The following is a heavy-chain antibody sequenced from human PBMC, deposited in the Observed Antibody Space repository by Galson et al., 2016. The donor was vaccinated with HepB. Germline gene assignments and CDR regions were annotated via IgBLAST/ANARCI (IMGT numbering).Heavy chain of an antibody. CDR3: ARDNNYYYGMDV. J-gene: IGHJ6*02. D-gene: IGHD2/OR15-2a*01. V-gene: IGHV3-53*01. CDR2: IYSGGST. CDR1: GFTVSSNY. Sequence: SLRLSCAASGFTVSSNYMTWVRQAPGKGLEWVSVIYSGGSTYYADSVKGRFIISRDNSKNTLYLQMNSLRAEVTAVYYCARDNNYYYGMDVWGQGTTVTVSS.